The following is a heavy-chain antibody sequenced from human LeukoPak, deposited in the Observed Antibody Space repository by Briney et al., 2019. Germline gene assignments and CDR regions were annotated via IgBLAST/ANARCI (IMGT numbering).Heavy chain of an antibody. J-gene: IGHJ6*02. CDR3: ARVVIPTFPYYYYYGMDV. Sequence: PGRSLRLSCAASGFTFSSYAMHWVGQAPGKGLEWVAVISYDGSNKYYADSVKGRFTISRDNSKNTLYLQMNSLRAEDTAVYYCARVVIPTFPYYYYYGMDVWGQGTTVTVSS. V-gene: IGHV3-30-3*01. D-gene: IGHD3-22*01. CDR1: GFTFSSYA. CDR2: ISYDGSNK.